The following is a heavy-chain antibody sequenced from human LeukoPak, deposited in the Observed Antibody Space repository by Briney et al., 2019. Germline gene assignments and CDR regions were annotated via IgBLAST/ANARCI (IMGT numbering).Heavy chain of an antibody. CDR1: GDSISGSNYH. CDR3: ARAPYA. CDR2: VHHTGRA. V-gene: IGHV4-39*07. J-gene: IGHJ5*02. Sequence: PSETLSLTCTVSGDSISGSNYHWGWIRQPPGKGLEWLGTVHHTGRAFYNPSLRGRTTVSVDTSKNQFSLKLTSVTAADTAVYYCARAPYAWGQGTLVTVSS.